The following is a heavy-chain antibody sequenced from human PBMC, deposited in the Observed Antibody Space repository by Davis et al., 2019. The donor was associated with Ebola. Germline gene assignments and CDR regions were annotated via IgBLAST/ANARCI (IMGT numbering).Heavy chain of an antibody. Sequence: ASVKVSCKVSGYTLTELSMHWVRQAPGKGLEWMGGFDPEDGETIYAQKFQGRVTMTEDTSTDTAYMELSSLRSEDTAVYYCATVSHANIAARPVNYFDYWGQGTLVTVSS. D-gene: IGHD6-6*01. J-gene: IGHJ4*02. CDR1: GYTLTELS. CDR3: ATVSHANIAARPVNYFDY. CDR2: FDPEDGET. V-gene: IGHV1-24*01.